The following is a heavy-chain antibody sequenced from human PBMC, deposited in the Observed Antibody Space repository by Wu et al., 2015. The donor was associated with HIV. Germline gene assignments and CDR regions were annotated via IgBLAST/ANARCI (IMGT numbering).Heavy chain of an antibody. J-gene: IGHJ6*02. V-gene: IGHV1-24*01. CDR1: GYTLSKLS. D-gene: IGHD6-19*01. CDR2: SDPEDGET. Sequence: HDQLVQSGAEVKKPGASVKVSCKVSGYTLSKLSVHWVRQAPGKGLEWMGGSDPEDGETVYAQKFQGRVTFTTDESKTTAYMELNSLRSEDSAVYYCAINTDAVATSLYSMGVWGQGTTVTVSS. CDR3: AINTDAVATSLYSMGV.